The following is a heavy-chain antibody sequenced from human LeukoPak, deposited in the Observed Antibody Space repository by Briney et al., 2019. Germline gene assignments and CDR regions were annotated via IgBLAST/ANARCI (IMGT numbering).Heavy chain of an antibody. CDR2: INPNSGGT. Sequence: VASVKVSCKASGYTFTGYYMHWVRQAPGQGLEWMGWINPNSGGTNYAQKFQGRVTMTRDTSISTAYMELSRLRSDDTAVYYCARRRAAGPYNWFDPWGQGTLVTVSS. D-gene: IGHD6-13*01. V-gene: IGHV1-2*02. J-gene: IGHJ5*02. CDR3: ARRRAAGPYNWFDP. CDR1: GYTFTGYY.